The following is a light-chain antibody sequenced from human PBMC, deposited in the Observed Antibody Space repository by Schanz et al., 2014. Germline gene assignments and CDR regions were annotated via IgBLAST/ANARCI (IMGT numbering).Light chain of an antibody. CDR2: AAS. CDR3: QQYSSDSPT. V-gene: IGKV1D-16*01. J-gene: IGKJ1*01. CDR1: QGISSW. Sequence: DIQMTQSPSSVSASVGDRVTITCRASQGISSWVAWYQQKPGKAPELLIYAASSLESGVPSRFSGSGSGTDFTLTISSLQPEDFATYSCQQYSSDSPTFGQGTKVEVK.